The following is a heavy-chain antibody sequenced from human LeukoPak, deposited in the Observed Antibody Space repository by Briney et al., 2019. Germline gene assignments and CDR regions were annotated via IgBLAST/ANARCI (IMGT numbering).Heavy chain of an antibody. V-gene: IGHV1-18*01. CDR1: GYTFTSYG. D-gene: IGHD3-10*01. J-gene: IGHJ5*02. CDR3: ARDGSLWFGETRVVNNWLDP. CDR2: ISAYNGNT. Sequence: GASVKVSCKASGYTFTSYGISWVRQAPGQGLEWMGWISAYNGNTNYAQKLQGRVTMTTDTSTSTAYMELRSLRSDDTAVYYCARDGSLWFGETRVVNNWLDPWGQGTLVTVSS.